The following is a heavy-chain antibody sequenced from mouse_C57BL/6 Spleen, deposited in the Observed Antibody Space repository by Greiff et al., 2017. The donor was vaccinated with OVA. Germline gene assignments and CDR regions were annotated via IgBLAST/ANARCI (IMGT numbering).Heavy chain of an antibody. J-gene: IGHJ3*01. CDR3: TTSPWFAY. V-gene: IGHV14-4*01. Sequence: VQLQQSGAELVRPGASVKLSCTASGFTIKNYYMHWVKQRPEQGLEWIGLIDPENGDTDYASKFQGKATITADTSSNTGYLQLSRLTSEDTAVYYCTTSPWFAYWGQGTLVTVSA. CDR1: GFTIKNYY. CDR2: IDPENGDT.